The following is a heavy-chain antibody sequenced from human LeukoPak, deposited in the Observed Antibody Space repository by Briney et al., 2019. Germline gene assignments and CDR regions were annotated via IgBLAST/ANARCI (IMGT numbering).Heavy chain of an antibody. J-gene: IGHJ4*02. CDR1: GFTFSRYW. Sequence: GGSLRLSCAASGFTFSRYWMSWVRQAPGKGLEWVSAISGSGGSTYYADSVKGRFTISRDNSKNTLYLQMNSLRAEDTAVYYCAASLGYCSGGSCYGRGSFDYWGQGTLVTVSS. CDR2: ISGSGGST. CDR3: AASLGYCSGGSCYGRGSFDY. V-gene: IGHV3-23*01. D-gene: IGHD2-15*01.